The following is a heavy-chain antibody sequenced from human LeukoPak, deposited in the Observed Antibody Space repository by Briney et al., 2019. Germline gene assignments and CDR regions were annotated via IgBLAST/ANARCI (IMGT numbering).Heavy chain of an antibody. CDR2: IIPIFGTA. Sequence: SVKVSCKASGGTFSSYAISWVRQAPGQGLEWMGRIIPIFGTANYAQKFQGRVTITTDESTSTAYMELSSLRSEDTAVYYCARRGVGYCSGGSCYFDYWGQGTLVTVSS. CDR3: ARRGVGYCSGGSCYFDY. CDR1: GGTFSSYA. V-gene: IGHV1-69*05. J-gene: IGHJ4*02. D-gene: IGHD2-15*01.